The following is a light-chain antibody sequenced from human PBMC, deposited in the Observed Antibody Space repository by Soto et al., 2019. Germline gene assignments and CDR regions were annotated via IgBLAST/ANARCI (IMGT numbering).Light chain of an antibody. CDR1: QSVANNY. V-gene: IGKV3-20*01. Sequence: EIVLTQSPGTLSLSPGEGATLSCRASQSVANNYLAWYQQKTGQAPRLLISVASNSATGIPDRFSGSGSGTDFTLTISRLESEDFAVYYCQHYGSSPPHSFGQGTKLEIK. J-gene: IGKJ2*03. CDR2: VAS. CDR3: QHYGSSPPHS.